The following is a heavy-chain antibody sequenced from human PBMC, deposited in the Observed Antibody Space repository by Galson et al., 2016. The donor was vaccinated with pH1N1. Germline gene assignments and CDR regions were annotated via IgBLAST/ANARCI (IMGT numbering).Heavy chain of an antibody. Sequence: SLRLSCAASGFTFDDYAMHWVRQAPGKGLEWVSGITWNSGSIGYADSVRGRFTISRDNAKNSLYLQMNSLSAEDTALYYCAKDIVVVPAAMGGYMDVWGKGTTVTVSS. CDR3: AKDIVVVPAAMGGYMDV. J-gene: IGHJ6*03. CDR1: GFTFDDYA. CDR2: ITWNSGSI. D-gene: IGHD2-2*01. V-gene: IGHV3-9*01.